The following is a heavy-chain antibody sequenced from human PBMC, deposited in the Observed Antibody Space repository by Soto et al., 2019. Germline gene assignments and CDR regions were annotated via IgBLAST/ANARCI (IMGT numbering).Heavy chain of an antibody. D-gene: IGHD6-13*01. CDR2: ISYDGSNK. V-gene: IGHV3-30*18. CDR3: AKGPLWQQLVPGDFQH. Sequence: QVQLVESGGGVVQPGRSLRLSCAASGFTLSNYGMHWVRQAPGKGLEWVAVISYDGSNKYYADSVKGRFTISRDNSKNXLYLQMNSLRAEDTAVYYCAKGPLWQQLVPGDFQHWGQGTLVTVSS. CDR1: GFTLSNYG. J-gene: IGHJ1*01.